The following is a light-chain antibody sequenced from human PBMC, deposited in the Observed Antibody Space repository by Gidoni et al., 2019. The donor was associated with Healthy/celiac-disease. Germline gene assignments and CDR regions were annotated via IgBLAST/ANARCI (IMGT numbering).Light chain of an antibody. Sequence: VMTQSPATLSVSPGERATLSCRASQSVSSNLSWYQQKPGQAPRLLIYGASTRATGIPARVSGSGSGTEFTLTISSRQSEDFAVYYCQQYNNWPPMYTFGQGTKLEIK. CDR2: GAS. CDR1: QSVSSN. J-gene: IGKJ2*01. CDR3: QQYNNWPPMYT. V-gene: IGKV3-15*01.